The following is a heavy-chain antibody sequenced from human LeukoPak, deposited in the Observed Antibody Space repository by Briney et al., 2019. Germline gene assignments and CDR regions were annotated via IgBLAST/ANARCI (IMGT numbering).Heavy chain of an antibody. CDR2: IKSKTDGGTT. CDR3: LTQYYDILTGLYYMDV. D-gene: IGHD3-9*01. V-gene: IGHV3-15*01. Sequence: WIRQPPGKGLEWVGRIKSKTDGGTTDYAAPVKGRFTISRDDSKNTLYLQMNSLKTEDTAVYYCLTQYYDILTGLYYMDVWGKGTTVTISS. J-gene: IGHJ6*03.